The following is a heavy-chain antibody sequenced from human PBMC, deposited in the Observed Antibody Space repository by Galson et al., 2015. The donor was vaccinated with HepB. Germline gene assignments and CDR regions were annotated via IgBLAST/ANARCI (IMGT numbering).Heavy chain of an antibody. D-gene: IGHD2-21*01. Sequence: SVKVSCKASGYTFTSYAMNWVRQAPGQGLEWMGWINTNTGNPTYAQGFTGRFVFSLDTSVSTAYLQISSLKAEDTAVYYCLLAYCGGDCYSHLDAFDIWGQGTMVTVSS. V-gene: IGHV7-4-1*02. CDR2: INTNTGNP. CDR1: GYTFTSYA. J-gene: IGHJ3*02. CDR3: LLAYCGGDCYSHLDAFDI.